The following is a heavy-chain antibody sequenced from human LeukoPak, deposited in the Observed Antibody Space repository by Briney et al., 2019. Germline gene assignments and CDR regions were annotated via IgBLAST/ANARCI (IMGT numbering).Heavy chain of an antibody. Sequence: SVKVSCEASGGTFSSYAISWVRQAPGQGLEWMGGIIPIFGTANYAQKFQGRVTITADESTSTAYMELSSLRSEDTAVYYCASEVTALSGYYFDYWGQGTLVTVSS. CDR2: IIPIFGTA. CDR1: GGTFSSYA. CDR3: ASEVTALSGYYFDY. V-gene: IGHV1-69*13. J-gene: IGHJ4*02. D-gene: IGHD2-21*02.